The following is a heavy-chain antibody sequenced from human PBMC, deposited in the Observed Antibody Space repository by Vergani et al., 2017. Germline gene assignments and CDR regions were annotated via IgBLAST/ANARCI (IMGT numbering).Heavy chain of an antibody. Sequence: QVQLQQWGGGLLKPSETLSLTCVVNGGSFTSYHWTWIRQSPGEGLEWVGDIDHTGRSDYNPSLKSRLTMSVDKSRNQFSLTLNSVTATDTAIYFCARVNTRTNGHLYYYYYMDVWGEGTAVAVS. CDR2: IDHTGRS. V-gene: IGHV4-34*01. CDR1: GGSFTSYH. D-gene: IGHD2-8*01. CDR3: ARVNTRTNGHLYYYYYMDV. J-gene: IGHJ6*03.